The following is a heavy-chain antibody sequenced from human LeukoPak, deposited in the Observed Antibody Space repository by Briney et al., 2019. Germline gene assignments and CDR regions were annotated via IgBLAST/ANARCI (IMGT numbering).Heavy chain of an antibody. Sequence: PGGSLRLSCAASGFTFSSYSLNWVRQAPGKGLEWVSYISSSGSTIYYADSVKGRFTISRDNAKNSLYLQMNSLRAEDTAVYYCARVNDYVELTWVDYWGQGTLVSVSS. CDR1: GFTFSSYS. V-gene: IGHV3-48*04. J-gene: IGHJ4*02. CDR3: ARVNDYVELTWVDY. D-gene: IGHD3-16*01. CDR2: ISSSGSTI.